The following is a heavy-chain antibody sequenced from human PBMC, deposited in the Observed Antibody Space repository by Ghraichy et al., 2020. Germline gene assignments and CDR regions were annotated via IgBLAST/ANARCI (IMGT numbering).Heavy chain of an antibody. V-gene: IGHV3-21*01. CDR2: ISSSSSYI. Sequence: GGSLRLSCAASGFTFSSYSMNWVRQAPGKGLEWVSSISSSSSYIYYADSVKGRFTISRDNAKNSLYLQMNSLRAEDTAVYYCARDLAVAGTFYYYYYYMDVWGKGTTVTVSS. CDR1: GFTFSSYS. J-gene: IGHJ6*03. D-gene: IGHD6-19*01. CDR3: ARDLAVAGTFYYYYYYMDV.